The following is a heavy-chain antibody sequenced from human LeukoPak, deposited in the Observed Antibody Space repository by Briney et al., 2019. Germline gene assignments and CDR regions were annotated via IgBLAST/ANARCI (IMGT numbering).Heavy chain of an antibody. Sequence: KPSETLSLTCTVSGGSISSYYWSWIRQPAGKGLEWIGRIYTSGSTNYNPSLKSRVTMSVDTSKNQFSLKLSSVTAADTAVYYCARDRRPYGEPRFNWFDPWGQGTLVTVSS. D-gene: IGHD1-1*01. J-gene: IGHJ5*02. CDR2: IYTSGST. CDR3: ARDRRPYGEPRFNWFDP. CDR1: GGSISSYY. V-gene: IGHV4-4*07.